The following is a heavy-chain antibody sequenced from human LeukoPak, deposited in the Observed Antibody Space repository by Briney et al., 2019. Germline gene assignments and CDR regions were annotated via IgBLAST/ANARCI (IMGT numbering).Heavy chain of an antibody. Sequence: EASVKVSCKASGYTFTSYDINWVRQAPGQGLEWMGWMNPNSGNTGYAQKFQGRVTMTRNTSISTAYMELSSLKSEDTAVYYCARGGSGYCSSTSCHNWFDPWGQGTLVTVSS. J-gene: IGHJ5*02. D-gene: IGHD2-2*03. V-gene: IGHV1-8*01. CDR3: ARGGSGYCSSTSCHNWFDP. CDR1: GYTFTSYD. CDR2: MNPNSGNT.